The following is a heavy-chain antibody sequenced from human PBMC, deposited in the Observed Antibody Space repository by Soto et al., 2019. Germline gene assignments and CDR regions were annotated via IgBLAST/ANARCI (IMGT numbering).Heavy chain of an antibody. CDR3: ARVGERLRLGELSAPLDY. J-gene: IGHJ4*02. V-gene: IGHV4-34*09. Sequence: SETLSLTCAVNGRSFSCHYWTWLRQPPGKGLEWIGEINQSGSTNYNPSLKSRVTISVDTSKNQFSLKLSSVTAADTAVYYCARVGERLRLGELSAPLDYWGQGTLVTVSS. CDR1: GRSFSCHY. CDR2: INQSGST. D-gene: IGHD3-16*02.